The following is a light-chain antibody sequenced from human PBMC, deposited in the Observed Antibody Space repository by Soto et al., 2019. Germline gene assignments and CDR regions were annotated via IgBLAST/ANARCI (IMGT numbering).Light chain of an antibody. V-gene: IGKV4-1*01. Sequence: DIVMTQSPDSLAVSLGERATINCKSSQSVLSSSNNKNYLAWYQQKQGQPPKLLISWASTRESGVPDRFTGSGSGTDFTLTISSLQAEDVAVYYCQQYYSTLPVTFGPGTKGDSK. CDR3: QQYYSTLPVT. J-gene: IGKJ3*01. CDR2: WAS. CDR1: QSVLSSSNNKNY.